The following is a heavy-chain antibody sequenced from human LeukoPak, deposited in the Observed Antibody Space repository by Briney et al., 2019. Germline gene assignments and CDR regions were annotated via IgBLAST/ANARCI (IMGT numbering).Heavy chain of an antibody. CDR1: GFTVSSNF. CDR3: ARKTDSSGSGDY. V-gene: IGHV3-53*01. Sequence: PGGSLRLSCAASGFTVSSNFMSWVRQAPGKGLECVSVIYSRGGTYYADSVQGRFTISRDASKNTLFLQMNSLRADDTAVHYCARKTDSSGSGDYWGQGTLVTVSS. J-gene: IGHJ4*02. CDR2: IYSRGGT. D-gene: IGHD3-22*01.